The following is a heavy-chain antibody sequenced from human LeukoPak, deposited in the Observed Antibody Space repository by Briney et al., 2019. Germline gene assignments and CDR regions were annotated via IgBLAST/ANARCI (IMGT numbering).Heavy chain of an antibody. J-gene: IGHJ4*02. D-gene: IGHD5-24*01. CDR1: GFTFSSYW. CDR2: INHNGNVN. CDR3: ARVPARYIGYFDY. Sequence: GGSLRLSCAASGFTFSSYWMNWARQAPGKGLEWVASINHNGNVNYYVDSVKGRFTISRDNSKNTLYLQMNSLRAEDTAVYYRARVPARYIGYFDYWGQGTLVTVSS. V-gene: IGHV3-7*01.